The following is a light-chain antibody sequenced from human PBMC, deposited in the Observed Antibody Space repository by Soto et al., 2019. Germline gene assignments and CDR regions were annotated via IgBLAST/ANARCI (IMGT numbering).Light chain of an antibody. J-gene: IGKJ3*01. V-gene: IGKV3-20*01. CDR1: QSVSSSY. Sequence: DIVLTQSPGTLSLSPGERATLSCRASQSVSSSYLAWYQQKPGQAPRLLIYGASSRATGIPSRFSYSGSGTDFTLTISRLEPEDFAVYYCQQYGSSLFTFGLGTKVDIK. CDR2: GAS. CDR3: QQYGSSLFT.